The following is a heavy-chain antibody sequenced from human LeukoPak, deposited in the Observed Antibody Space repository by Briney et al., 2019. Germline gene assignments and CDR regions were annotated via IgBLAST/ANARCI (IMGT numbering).Heavy chain of an antibody. Sequence: SETLSLTCTVSGGTISSRSYYWAWIRQSPGKGLEWLGIVYYSGDTYYNPSLESRVTISVDTSKNQFSLKLTSVTAADTAVYYCARMYSSTIPPGYWGQGTLVTVSS. V-gene: IGHV4-39*07. CDR3: ARMYSSTIPPGY. CDR2: VYYSGDT. J-gene: IGHJ4*02. CDR1: GGTISSRSYY. D-gene: IGHD6-13*01.